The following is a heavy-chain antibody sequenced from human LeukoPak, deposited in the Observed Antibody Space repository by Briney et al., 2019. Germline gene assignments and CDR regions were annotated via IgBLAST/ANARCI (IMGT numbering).Heavy chain of an antibody. V-gene: IGHV3-21*01. J-gene: IGHJ4*02. CDR1: GFTFSSYS. Sequence: GGSLSLSCAASGFTFSSYSMNWVRQAPGKGLEWVSSISSSSSYIYYADSVKGRFTISRDNAKNSLYLQMNSLRAEDTAVYYCARTMAVTGTIDYWGQGTLVTVSS. CDR3: ARTMAVTGTIDY. CDR2: ISSSSSYI. D-gene: IGHD6-19*01.